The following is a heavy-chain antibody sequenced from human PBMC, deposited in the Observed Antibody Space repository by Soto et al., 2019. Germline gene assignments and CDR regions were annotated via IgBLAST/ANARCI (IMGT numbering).Heavy chain of an antibody. CDR3: AKGICSTTSCYFDY. V-gene: IGHV3-9*01. CDR2: ISWNSGSI. CDR1: GFSFDDNA. J-gene: IGHJ4*02. D-gene: IGHD2-2*01. Sequence: EVQLVESGGGLVQPGRSLRLSCADSGFSFDDNAMHWVRQTPGKGLEWVSGISWNSGSIGYADSVKGRFTISRDNAKNSLYLQMNSLRAEDTALYYCAKGICSTTSCYFDYWGQGTLVTVSS.